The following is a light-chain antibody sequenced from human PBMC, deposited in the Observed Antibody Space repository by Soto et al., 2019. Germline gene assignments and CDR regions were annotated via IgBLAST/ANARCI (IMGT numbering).Light chain of an antibody. CDR3: QQSYSPPLT. Sequence: DIQVTQFPSSLSASVGDRVTITSRATQSIARYLNCYQQKPGKAPRLLISAASTLHDGVPTRISGSGAGTQCTLSISTLHPEDFASYFCQQSYSPPLTFGGGTKVDIK. V-gene: IGKV1-39*01. CDR1: QSIARY. J-gene: IGKJ4*01. CDR2: AAS.